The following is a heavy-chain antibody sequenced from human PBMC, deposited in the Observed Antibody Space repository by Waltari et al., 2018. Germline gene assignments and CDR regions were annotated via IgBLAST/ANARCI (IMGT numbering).Heavy chain of an antibody. D-gene: IGHD3-16*01. V-gene: IGHV4-59*11. Sequence: QVQLQESGPGLVKPSETLSLTCTVSGGSISSHYWSWIRQPPGKGLEWIGYIYYSGSTNYNTSLKSRVTISVDTSKNQFSLKLSSVTAADTAVYYCARNVWGGFDYWGQGTLVTVSS. J-gene: IGHJ4*02. CDR1: GGSISSHY. CDR3: ARNVWGGFDY. CDR2: IYYSGST.